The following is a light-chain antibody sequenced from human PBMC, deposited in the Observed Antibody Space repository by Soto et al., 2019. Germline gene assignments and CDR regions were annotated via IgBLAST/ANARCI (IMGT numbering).Light chain of an antibody. CDR3: SSYTTTTLVV. CDR1: SSDVGAYDY. J-gene: IGLJ3*02. CDR2: DVS. V-gene: IGLV2-14*03. Sequence: QSVLTQPASVSGSPGQSITISCTGTSSDVGAYDYVSWFQQHPGKAPKLIIYDVSDRPSGVSTRFSGSKSGSTASLTISGLQAEDEADYYCSSYTTTTLVVFGGGTQLTVL.